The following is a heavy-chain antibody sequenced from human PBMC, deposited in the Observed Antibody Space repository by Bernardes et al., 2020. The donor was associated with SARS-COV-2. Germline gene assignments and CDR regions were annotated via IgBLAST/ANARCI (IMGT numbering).Heavy chain of an antibody. J-gene: IGHJ4*02. Sequence: GGSLRLSCAASGFSFSSSVMRWVRQASGKGLEWVSGIGGSGSGAWYTDSVKGRFTISRDNSKSTLYLQMNSLRVDDTAVYYCTKVWGRYSDYWGQGTLVTVSP. CDR2: IGGSGSGA. CDR1: GFSFSSSV. CDR3: TKVWGRYSDY. D-gene: IGHD3-16*01. V-gene: IGHV3-23*01.